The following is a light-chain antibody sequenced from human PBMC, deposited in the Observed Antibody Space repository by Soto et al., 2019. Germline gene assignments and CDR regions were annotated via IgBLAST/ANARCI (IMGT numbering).Light chain of an antibody. Sequence: EVVMTQSPATLSVSPGDRATLSCRASQSVSNNLAWYQQKSGQAPRLLIHGASTRATGIPARFSGSGSGTEFTLTISSLQSEDFAVYYCQQYNNWPPWTFGQGTEVQIK. CDR3: QQYNNWPPWT. CDR1: QSVSNN. J-gene: IGKJ1*01. CDR2: GAS. V-gene: IGKV3-15*01.